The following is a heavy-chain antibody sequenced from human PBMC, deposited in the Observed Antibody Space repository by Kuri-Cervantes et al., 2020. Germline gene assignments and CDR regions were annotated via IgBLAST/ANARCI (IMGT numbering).Heavy chain of an antibody. Sequence: SQTLSLTCAVSGYSISSGYYWGWIRQPPGKGLEWIGSIYHSGSTNYNPSLKSRVTISVDTSKNQFSLKLSSVTAADTAVYYCARGRGYSSSSDYYYYYMDVWGKGTTVTVSS. D-gene: IGHD6-13*01. CDR1: GYSISSGYY. CDR2: IYHSGST. V-gene: IGHV4-38-2*01. CDR3: ARGRGYSSSSDYYYYYMDV. J-gene: IGHJ6*03.